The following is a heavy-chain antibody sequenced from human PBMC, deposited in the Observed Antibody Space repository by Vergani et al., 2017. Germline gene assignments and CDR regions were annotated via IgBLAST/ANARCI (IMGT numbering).Heavy chain of an antibody. CDR3: ARDRTSIVAVPAANDY. Sequence: EVQLVESGGGLVQPGGSLRLSCAASGFTFSSYWMSWVRQAPGKGLEWVANIKQDGSEKYYVDSVKGRFTISRDNAKNSLYLQMNSLRAEDTAVYYCARDRTSIVAVPAANDYWGQGTLVTVSS. D-gene: IGHD2-2*01. J-gene: IGHJ4*02. CDR1: GFTFSSYW. CDR2: IKQDGSEK. V-gene: IGHV3-7*01.